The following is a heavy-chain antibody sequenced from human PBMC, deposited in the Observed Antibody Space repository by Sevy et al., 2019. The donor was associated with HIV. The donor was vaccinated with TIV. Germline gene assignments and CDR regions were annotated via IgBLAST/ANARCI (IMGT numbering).Heavy chain of an antibody. CDR2: ISGSGGST. CDR1: GFTFSSYA. J-gene: IGHJ6*02. CDR3: AKLPIAVAGTGPYYYSYYGMDV. V-gene: IGHV3-23*01. D-gene: IGHD6-19*01. Sequence: GGSLRLSCAASGFTFSSYAMSWVRQAPGKGLEWVSAISGSGGSTYYADSVKGRFTISRDNSKNTLYLQMNSLRAEDTAVYYCAKLPIAVAGTGPYYYSYYGMDVWGQGTTVTVSS.